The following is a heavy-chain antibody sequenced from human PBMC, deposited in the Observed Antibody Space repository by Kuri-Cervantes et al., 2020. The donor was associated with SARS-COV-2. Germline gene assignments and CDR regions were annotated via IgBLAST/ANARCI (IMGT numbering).Heavy chain of an antibody. V-gene: IGHV3-23*01. Sequence: GESLKISCGASGFPFSNYAMTWVRQAPGKGLEWVSAISGWTASTYYADSVKGRFTISRDNSKNTLYLRMNSLRAEDTAVYYCARLRQLEEGYWGQGTLVTVSS. CDR2: ISGWTAST. CDR3: ARLRQLEEGY. D-gene: IGHD1-1*01. J-gene: IGHJ4*02. CDR1: GFPFSNYA.